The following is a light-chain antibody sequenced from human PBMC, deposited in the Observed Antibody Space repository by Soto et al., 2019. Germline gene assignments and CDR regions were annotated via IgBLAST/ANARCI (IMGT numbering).Light chain of an antibody. Sequence: DIQMTQSPSSLSATVGDRVTITCRASQSISSYLNWYQQKPGKAPKLLMYVASSLQGGVPSRFSGRGSGTDFTLTNSHLQPEDFATYYCQQNYNTPLTFGQGTKVEIK. V-gene: IGKV1-39*01. CDR1: QSISSY. CDR3: QQNYNTPLT. CDR2: VAS. J-gene: IGKJ1*01.